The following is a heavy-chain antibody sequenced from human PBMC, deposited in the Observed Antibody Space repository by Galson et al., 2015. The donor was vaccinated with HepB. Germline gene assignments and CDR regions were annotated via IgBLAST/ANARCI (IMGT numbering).Heavy chain of an antibody. Sequence: SVKVSCKASGYTFTSYGISWVRQAPGQGLEWMGWISAYNGNTNYAQKFQGRVTITADESTSTAYMELSSLRSEDTAVYYCARRNSGNDGRFDPWGQGTLVTVSS. V-gene: IGHV1-18*01. D-gene: IGHD1-1*01. J-gene: IGHJ5*02. CDR2: ISAYNGNT. CDR3: ARRNSGNDGRFDP. CDR1: GYTFTSYG.